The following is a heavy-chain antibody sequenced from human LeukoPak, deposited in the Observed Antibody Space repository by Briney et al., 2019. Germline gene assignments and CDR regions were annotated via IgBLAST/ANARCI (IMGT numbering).Heavy chain of an antibody. V-gene: IGHV4-59*01. CDR1: GGSISSYY. CDR3: AGVQRADAFDI. J-gene: IGHJ3*02. Sequence: PSETLSLTCTVSGGSISSYYWSWIRQPPGKGLEWIGYIYYSGSTNYNPSLKSRVTISVDTSKNQFSLKLSSVTAADTAVYYCAGVQRADAFDIWGQGTMVTVSS. CDR2: IYYSGST.